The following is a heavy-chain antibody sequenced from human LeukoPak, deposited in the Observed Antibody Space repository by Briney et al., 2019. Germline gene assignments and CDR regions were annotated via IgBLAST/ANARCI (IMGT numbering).Heavy chain of an antibody. CDR2: IYTSGST. CDR1: GGSISSYY. V-gene: IGHV4-4*07. J-gene: IGHJ5*02. D-gene: IGHD3-9*01. CDR3: ARDGSHFDDILTGWVWFDP. Sequence: SETLSLTCTVSGGSISSYYWSWIRQPAGKGLEWIGRIYTSGSTNYNPSLKTRVTMSVDTSKNQFSLKLSSVTPADTAVYYCARDGSHFDDILTGWVWFDPWGQGTLVTVSS.